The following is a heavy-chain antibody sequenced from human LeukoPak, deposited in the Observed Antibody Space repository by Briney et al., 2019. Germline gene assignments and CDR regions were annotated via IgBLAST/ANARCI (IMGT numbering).Heavy chain of an antibody. V-gene: IGHV3-30-3*01. CDR3: ARDFIYGSGWYGDAFDI. J-gene: IGHJ3*02. CDR1: GFTFSSYA. Sequence: PGRSLRLSCAASGFTFSSYAMHWVRQAPGKGLEWVAVISYDGSNKYYADSVKGRFTISRDNSKNTLYLQMNSLRAEDTAVYYCARDFIYGSGWYGDAFDIWGQGTMVIVSS. CDR2: ISYDGSNK. D-gene: IGHD6-19*01.